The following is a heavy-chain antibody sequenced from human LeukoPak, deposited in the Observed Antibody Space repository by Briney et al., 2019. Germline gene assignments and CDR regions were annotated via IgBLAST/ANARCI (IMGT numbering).Heavy chain of an antibody. CDR2: INPNSGGT. J-gene: IGHJ6*03. Sequence: ASVKVSCKASGYTFTGYYMHWVRQAPGQGLEWMGWINPNSGGTNYAQKFQGRVTITADESTSTAYMELSSLRSEDTAVYYCARSLRGWYLNYYYMDVWGKGTTVTISS. V-gene: IGHV1-2*02. CDR1: GYTFTGYY. D-gene: IGHD6-19*01. CDR3: ARSLRGWYLNYYYMDV.